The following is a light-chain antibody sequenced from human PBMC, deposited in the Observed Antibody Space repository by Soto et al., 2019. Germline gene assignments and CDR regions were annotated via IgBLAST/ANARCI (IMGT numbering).Light chain of an antibody. J-gene: IGKJ4*01. Sequence: EIVLTQSPATLSLSPGDRATLSCRASQSVSRYLAWFQQKPGQTPRLLIYGASNRATGIPDRFSGSGSGTEFTLTISSLQSEDLAVYYCQQYNNWPLTFGGGTKVDIK. CDR3: QQYNNWPLT. CDR2: GAS. V-gene: IGKV3D-15*01. CDR1: QSVSRY.